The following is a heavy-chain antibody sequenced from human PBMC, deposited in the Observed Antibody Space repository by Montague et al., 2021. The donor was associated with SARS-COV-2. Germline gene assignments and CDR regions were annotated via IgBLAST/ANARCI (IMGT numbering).Heavy chain of an antibody. CDR3: VRGKAGGLRNVFDI. CDR2: IYHSGTT. CDR1: GFSIGSGDY. V-gene: IGHV4-38-2*02. J-gene: IGHJ3*02. Sequence: SETLSLTCTVSGFSIGSGDYWGWIRQPPGKGLEWIGSIYHSGTTYYNPSLQSRLTTSIDTSTNQFSLRLTSVTAADTAVFFCVRGKAGGLRNVFDIWGQGTTVTVSS.